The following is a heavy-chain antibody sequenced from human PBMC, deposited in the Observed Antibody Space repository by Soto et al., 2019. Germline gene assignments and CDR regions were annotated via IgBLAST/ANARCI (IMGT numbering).Heavy chain of an antibody. Sequence: ASVKVSCKASGYTFTNYYIHWLRQAPGQGLEWMGIINPSGGGTTYAQKFQDRATMTRDTSTSTLYMKLTSLRSDDTAVYYCARTTSRTYDSSAYPRAWGQGTLVTVSS. CDR3: ARTTSRTYDSSAYPRA. CDR1: GYTFTNYY. V-gene: IGHV1-46*01. D-gene: IGHD3-22*01. J-gene: IGHJ5*02. CDR2: INPSGGGT.